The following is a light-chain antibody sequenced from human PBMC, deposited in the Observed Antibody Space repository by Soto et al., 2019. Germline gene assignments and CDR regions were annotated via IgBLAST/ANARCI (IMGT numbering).Light chain of an antibody. CDR1: QSVSRR. V-gene: IGKV1-5*01. CDR3: QQYNNWPRT. J-gene: IGKJ1*01. Sequence: DIQMTQSPSTLSSSVGDIITITCGASQSVSRRLAWYQQKPGKAPKLLIYDASSLESGVPSRFSGRGSGTEFTLTISSLQSEDFAVYYCQQYNNWPRTFGQGTKVDI. CDR2: DAS.